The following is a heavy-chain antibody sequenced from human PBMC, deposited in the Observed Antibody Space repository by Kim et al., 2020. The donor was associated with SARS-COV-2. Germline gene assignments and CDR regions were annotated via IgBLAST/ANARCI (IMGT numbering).Heavy chain of an antibody. D-gene: IGHD6-13*01. V-gene: IGHV4-59*09. J-gene: IGHJ4*02. Sequence: NYTPSLKSRVTISVDTSKNQFSLKLSSVTAADTAVYYCARGLAAAGTVDYWGQGTLVTVSS. CDR3: ARGLAAAGTVDY.